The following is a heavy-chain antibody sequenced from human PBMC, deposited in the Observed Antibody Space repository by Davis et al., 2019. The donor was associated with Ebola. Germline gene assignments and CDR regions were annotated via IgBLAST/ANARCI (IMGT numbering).Heavy chain of an antibody. CDR2: ISGSGGST. Sequence: GGSLRLSCTGSDFAFDNAWMNWVRQAPGKGLEWVSAISGSGGSTYYADSVKGRFTISRDNSKNTLYLQMNSLRAEDTAVYYCAKGQVGATVDYWGQGTLVTVSS. V-gene: IGHV3-23*01. D-gene: IGHD1-26*01. CDR1: DFAFDNAW. CDR3: AKGQVGATVDY. J-gene: IGHJ4*02.